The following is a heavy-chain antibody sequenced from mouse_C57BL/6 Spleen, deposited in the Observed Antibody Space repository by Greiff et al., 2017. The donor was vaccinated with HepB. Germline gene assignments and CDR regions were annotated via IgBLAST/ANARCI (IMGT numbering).Heavy chain of an antibody. D-gene: IGHD2-2*01. V-gene: IGHV1-18*01. CDR3: ARRGYGYGGVYYFDY. CDR2: INPNNGGT. Sequence: VQLQQSGPELVKPGASVKIPCKASGYTFTDYNMDWVKQSHGKSLEWIGDINPNNGGTIYNQKFKGKATLTVDKSSSTAYMELRSLTSEDTAVYYCARRGYGYGGVYYFDYWGQGTTLTVSS. CDR1: GYTFTDYN. J-gene: IGHJ2*01.